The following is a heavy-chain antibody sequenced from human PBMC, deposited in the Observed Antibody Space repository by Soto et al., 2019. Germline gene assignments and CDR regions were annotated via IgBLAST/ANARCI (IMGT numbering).Heavy chain of an antibody. J-gene: IGHJ6*02. CDR3: ARQGSGRYVSGNYYYYGMDV. D-gene: IGHD6-19*01. CDR1: GYSFTSYW. CDR2: IYPGDSDT. V-gene: IGHV5-51*01. Sequence: GESLKISCKGSGYSFTSYWIGWVRQMPGKGLEWLGIIYPGDSDTRYSPSFQGQVTISADKSISTAYLQWSSLKASDTAMYYCARQGSGRYVSGNYYYYGMDVWGQGTTVTV.